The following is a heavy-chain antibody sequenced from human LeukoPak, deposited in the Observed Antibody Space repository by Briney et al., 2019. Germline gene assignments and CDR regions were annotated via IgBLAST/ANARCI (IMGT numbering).Heavy chain of an antibody. J-gene: IGHJ4*02. CDR3: ARDCGGDCYEGAFDY. Sequence: GGSLRLSCAASGFTFSNAWMSWVRQAPGKGLEWLSYISSSSSTIYYADSVKGRFTISRDNAKNSLYLQMNSLRAEDTAVYYCARDCGGDCYEGAFDYWGQGTLVTVSS. CDR1: GFTFSNAW. CDR2: ISSSSSTI. V-gene: IGHV3-48*01. D-gene: IGHD2-21*02.